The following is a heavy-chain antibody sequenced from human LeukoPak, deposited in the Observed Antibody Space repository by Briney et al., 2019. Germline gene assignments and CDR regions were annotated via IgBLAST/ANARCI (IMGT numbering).Heavy chain of an antibody. D-gene: IGHD1-1*01. Sequence: GGSLRLSSAASGFTFSSYGMHWVRQAPGKGLEWVAVISYDGSHKYYADSVRGRFTISRDNSKNTLYLQMNSLRAEDTAVYYCAKLDWNGYFDYWGQGTLVTVSS. J-gene: IGHJ4*02. CDR2: ISYDGSHK. CDR1: GFTFSSYG. CDR3: AKLDWNGYFDY. V-gene: IGHV3-30*18.